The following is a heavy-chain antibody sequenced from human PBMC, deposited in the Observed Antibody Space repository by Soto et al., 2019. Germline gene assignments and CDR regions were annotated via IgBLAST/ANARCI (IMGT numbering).Heavy chain of an antibody. J-gene: IGHJ3*01. CDR1: GFSFSGSA. CDR2: IRDKGNGYAT. D-gene: IGHD3-3*02. CDR3: AKLVAPGDRALDV. V-gene: IGHV3-73*01. Sequence: EVQLVESGGGLVQPGESLTLSCAGSGFSFSGSAIHWVRQASGKGLEWVARIRDKGNGYATGYAASVKDRFTICRDDSKNTAFLQMSSLSTEDTAVYYCAKLVAPGDRALDVWGQGTMVTVSS.